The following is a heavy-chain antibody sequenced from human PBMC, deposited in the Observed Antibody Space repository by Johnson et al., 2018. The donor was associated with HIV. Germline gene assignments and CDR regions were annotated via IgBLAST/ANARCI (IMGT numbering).Heavy chain of an antibody. Sequence: VQLVESGGGVVRPGGSLRLSCAASGFTFDDYGLSWVRQAPGKGLEWVSGINWSGGSTGYADSVKGRFTISRDNAKNSLYLQMNSLRAGDTAVYDCARGPGSSIGARGAFDIWGQGTMVTVSS. V-gene: IGHV3-20*01. CDR3: ARGPGSSIGARGAFDI. D-gene: IGHD6-6*01. CDR1: GFTFDDYG. J-gene: IGHJ3*02. CDR2: INWSGGST.